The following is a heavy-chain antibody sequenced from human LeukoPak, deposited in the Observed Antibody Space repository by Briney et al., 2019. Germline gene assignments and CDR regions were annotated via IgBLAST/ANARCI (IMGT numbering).Heavy chain of an antibody. J-gene: IGHJ4*02. CDR1: GYTFTSYG. D-gene: IGHD2-2*01. Sequence: ASVKVSCKASGYTFTSYGISWVRQAPGQGLEWMGWISAYNGNTNYAQELQGRVTMTTDTSTSTAYMELRSLRSDDTAVYYCARWPLRYCSSTSCLPYFDYWGQGTLVTVSS. V-gene: IGHV1-18*01. CDR3: ARWPLRYCSSTSCLPYFDY. CDR2: ISAYNGNT.